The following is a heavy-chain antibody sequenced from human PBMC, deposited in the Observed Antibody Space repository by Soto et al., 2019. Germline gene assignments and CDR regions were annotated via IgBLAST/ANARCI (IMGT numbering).Heavy chain of an antibody. D-gene: IGHD3-22*01. Sequence: LRLSCAASGFSFSSYGMHWVRQAPGKGLEWVAVALHDGSNKYYAESVKGRFSISRDNTKNTLYLQMSSLRPEDTAVYYCALFNYYDISAWGQGTLVTVSS. J-gene: IGHJ5*02. V-gene: IGHV3-30*03. CDR3: ALFNYYDISA. CDR2: ALHDGSNK. CDR1: GFSFSSYG.